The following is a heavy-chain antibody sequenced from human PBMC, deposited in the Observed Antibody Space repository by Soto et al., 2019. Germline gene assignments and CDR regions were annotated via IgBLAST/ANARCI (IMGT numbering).Heavy chain of an antibody. D-gene: IGHD2-15*01. CDR2: IGTAGDT. CDR3: ARGCVISLYYFYY. J-gene: IGHJ4*02. Sequence: PGGSLRLSCAASGFTFSNDDMHWVRQVTGKGLEWVSTIGTAGDTYYPGSVKGRFTISRENAKNSLYLQMNSLRAEDTAVYYCARGCVISLYYFYYWGQGTLVTVSS. V-gene: IGHV3-13*01. CDR1: GFTFSNDD.